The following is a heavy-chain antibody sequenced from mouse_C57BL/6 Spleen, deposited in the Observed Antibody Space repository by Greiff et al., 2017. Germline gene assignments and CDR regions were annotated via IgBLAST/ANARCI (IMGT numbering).Heavy chain of an antibody. J-gene: IGHJ2*01. V-gene: IGHV5-17*01. CDR1: GFTFSDYG. CDR2: ISSGSSTI. Sequence: EVQRVESGGGLVKPGGSLKLSCAASGFTFSDYGMHWVRQAPEKGLEWVAYISSGSSTIYYADTVKGRFTISRDNAKNTLFLQMTSLRSEDTAMYYCARGGDYYGSSYFDYWGQGTTLTVSS. D-gene: IGHD1-1*01. CDR3: ARGGDYYGSSYFDY.